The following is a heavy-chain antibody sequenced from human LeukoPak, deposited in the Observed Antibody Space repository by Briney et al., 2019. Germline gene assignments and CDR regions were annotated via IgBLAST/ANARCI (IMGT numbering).Heavy chain of an antibody. CDR2: INHSGST. CDR1: GGSFSGYY. D-gene: IGHD6-13*01. CDR3: ARRGIAQQLVLDSGCFDY. V-gene: IGHV4-34*01. J-gene: IGHJ4*02. Sequence: SETLSLTCAVYGGSFSGYYWSWIRQPPGKGLERMGEINHSGSTNYNPSLKSRVTISVDTSKNQFSLKLSSVTAADTAVYYCARRGIAQQLVLDSGCFDYWGQGTLVTVSS.